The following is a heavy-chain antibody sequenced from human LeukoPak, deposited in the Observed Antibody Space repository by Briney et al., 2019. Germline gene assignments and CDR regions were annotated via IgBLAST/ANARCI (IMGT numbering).Heavy chain of an antibody. CDR2: ISYDGGNK. Sequence: GGSLRLSCAASGFTFSSYAMHWVRQAPGKGLEWVAVISYDGGNKYYADSVKGRFTISRDNSKNTLYLQMNSLRAEDTAVYYCAKDGSQQLDKNWFDPWGQGTLVTVSS. CDR3: AKDGSQQLDKNWFDP. D-gene: IGHD6-13*01. J-gene: IGHJ5*02. V-gene: IGHV3-30*04. CDR1: GFTFSSYA.